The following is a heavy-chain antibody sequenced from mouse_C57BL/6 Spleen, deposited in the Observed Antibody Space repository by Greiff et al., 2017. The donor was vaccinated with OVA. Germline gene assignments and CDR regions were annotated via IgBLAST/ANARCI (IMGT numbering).Heavy chain of an antibody. D-gene: IGHD2-1*01. CDR1: GYTFTSYW. V-gene: IGHV1-69*01. CDR3: ARRGNYSYYFDY. J-gene: IGHJ2*01. CDR2: IDPSDSYT. Sequence: VQLQQPGAELVMPGASVKLSCKASGYTFTSYWMHWVKQRPGQGLEWIGEIDPSDSYTNYNQKFKGKSTLTVDKSSSTAYMQLSSLTSEDSAVYYCARRGNYSYYFDYWGQGTTLTVSS.